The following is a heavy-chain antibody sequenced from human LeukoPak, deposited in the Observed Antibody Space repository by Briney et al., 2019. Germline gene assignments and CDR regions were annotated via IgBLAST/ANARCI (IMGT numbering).Heavy chain of an antibody. CDR2: IDTSNTI. J-gene: IGHJ4*02. D-gene: IGHD1-26*01. Sequence: GGSLRLSCAASGFIFSNYNMNWVRQAPGKGLEWVSYIDTSNTIYYADSVKGRFTISRDNAKNSLYLQMNSLRDEVTAVYYCARRVVGAMPFDYWGQGTLVTVSS. CDR3: ARRVVGAMPFDY. V-gene: IGHV3-48*02. CDR1: GFIFSNYN.